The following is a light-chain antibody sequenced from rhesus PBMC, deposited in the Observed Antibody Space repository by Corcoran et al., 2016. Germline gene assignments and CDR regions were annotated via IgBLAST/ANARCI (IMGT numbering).Light chain of an antibody. Sequence: DIQMTQSPSSLFASVGDTVTITCRASQRISSWLDWYQQKPGKAPKLLIYKASRLQTGAPSRFSGSGSGTDFTLTISSLQPEDFATYYCLQYSSSPYSFGQGTKVEIK. CDR1: QRISSW. CDR2: KAS. CDR3: LQYSSSPYS. J-gene: IGKJ2*01. V-gene: IGKV1-22*01.